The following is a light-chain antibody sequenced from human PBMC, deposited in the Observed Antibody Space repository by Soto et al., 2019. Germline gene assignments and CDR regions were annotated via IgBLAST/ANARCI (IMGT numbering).Light chain of an antibody. V-gene: IGLV2-14*03. CDR3: CSLTTSNTYV. Sequence: QSALTQPASVSGSPGQSITISCTGTSSDIGHYDYVSWYQQHPGKAPKLMIYHVTYRPSGVSNRYSGSKSGNSASLTISGLHDDDEADYYCCSLTTSNTYVFGSGTKLTVL. CDR2: HVT. CDR1: SSDIGHYDY. J-gene: IGLJ1*01.